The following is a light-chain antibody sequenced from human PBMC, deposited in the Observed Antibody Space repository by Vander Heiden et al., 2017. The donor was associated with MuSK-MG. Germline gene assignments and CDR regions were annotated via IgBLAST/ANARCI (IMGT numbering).Light chain of an antibody. V-gene: IGKV3-20*01. CDR3: QQYSSSPQT. CDR1: QNVRSNY. J-gene: IGKJ1*01. Sequence: EIVLTQSPGTLSLSPGERATLSCRASQNVRSNYLAWYQQKPGQAPRILIYSASTRATDIPDRFSGSGSGTDFTLTISRLEPEDFAVYYCQQYSSSPQTFGQGTKLEIK. CDR2: SAS.